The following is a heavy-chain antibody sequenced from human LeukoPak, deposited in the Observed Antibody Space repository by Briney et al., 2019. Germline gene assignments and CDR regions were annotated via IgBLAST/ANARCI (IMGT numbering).Heavy chain of an antibody. J-gene: IGHJ4*02. CDR3: AINGRDDHDKYFFDF. CDR1: GFIFRNHA. D-gene: IGHD1-20*01. Sequence: GGSLRLSCAGSGFIFRNHAMSWVRQAPGMGLEWVSAISGSGVGTNYADSVEGRFTISRDNSKNTLYLQMNSRRAEDTAVYYCAINGRDDHDKYFFDFWGQGTQVTVSS. CDR2: ISGSGVGT. V-gene: IGHV3-23*01.